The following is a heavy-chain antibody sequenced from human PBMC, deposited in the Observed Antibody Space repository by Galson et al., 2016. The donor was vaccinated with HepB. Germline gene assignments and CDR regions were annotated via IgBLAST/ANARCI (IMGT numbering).Heavy chain of an antibody. CDR1: GASVSSDSYY. D-gene: IGHD3-22*01. CDR3: ARDRDSSSYYSLDY. V-gene: IGHV4-61*01. CDR2: VYYSGST. Sequence: SETLSLTCTVSGASVSSDSYYWTWIRQPPGKGLESIGYVYYSGSTNYNPSLKSRVTISVDTSKNQFSLKLKSVTAADTAVYYCARDRDSSSYYSLDYWGQGTLVTVSS. J-gene: IGHJ4*02.